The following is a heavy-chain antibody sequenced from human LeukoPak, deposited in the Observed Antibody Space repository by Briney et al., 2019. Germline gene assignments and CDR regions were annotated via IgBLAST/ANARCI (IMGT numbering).Heavy chain of an antibody. J-gene: IGHJ3*02. CDR3: AGTYCGGDCNDAFDI. CDR1: GYTFTSYG. V-gene: IGHV1-18*01. CDR2: ISAYNGNT. Sequence: ASLKVSCKASGYTFTSYGISWVRQAPGQGLEWMGWISAYNGNTNYAQKLQGRVTMTTDTSTSTTYMELRSLRSDDTAVYYCAGTYCGGDCNDAFDIWGQGTMVTVSS. D-gene: IGHD2-21*02.